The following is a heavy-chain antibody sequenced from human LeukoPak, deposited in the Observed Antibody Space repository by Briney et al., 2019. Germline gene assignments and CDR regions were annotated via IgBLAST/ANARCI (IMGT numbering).Heavy chain of an antibody. CDR3: VRDTFSPDAFDI. CDR2: ISSSGNTV. CDR1: GFTFGSYE. D-gene: IGHD3-16*01. Sequence: GGSLRLSCTVSGFTFGSYEMNWVRQAPGKGLEWVSYISSSGNTVYYPDSVKGRFTISRDNAKNSLYLQMNSLRAEDTAVYYCVRDTFSPDAFDIWGQGTMVTVSS. J-gene: IGHJ3*02. V-gene: IGHV3-48*03.